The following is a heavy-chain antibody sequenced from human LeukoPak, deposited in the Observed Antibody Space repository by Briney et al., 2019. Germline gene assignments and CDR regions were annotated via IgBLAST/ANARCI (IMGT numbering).Heavy chain of an antibody. CDR2: IIPILGIA. CDR1: GGAFSSYA. D-gene: IGHD2-2*01. CDR3: ATSVVVPALDY. J-gene: IGHJ4*02. Sequence: ASVKVSCKASGGAFSSYAISWVRQAPGQGLEWMGRIIPILGIANYAQKFQGRVTITADKSTSTAYMELSSLRSEDTAVYYCATSVVVPALDYWGQGTLVTVSS. V-gene: IGHV1-69*04.